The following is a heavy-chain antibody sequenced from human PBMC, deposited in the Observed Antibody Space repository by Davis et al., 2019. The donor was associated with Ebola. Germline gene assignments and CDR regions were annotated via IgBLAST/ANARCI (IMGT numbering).Heavy chain of an antibody. D-gene: IGHD6-19*01. CDR2: ISPNSGGT. V-gene: IGHV1-2*06. Sequence: ASVKVSCKASGYTFTDYYMHWVRQAPGQGLEWMGRISPNSGGTNYAQKFQGRVTMTRDTSISTAYMELSRLTSDDTAVYYCARGLYGWYYFDYWGQGTLVTVSS. J-gene: IGHJ4*02. CDR1: GYTFTDYY. CDR3: ARGLYGWYYFDY.